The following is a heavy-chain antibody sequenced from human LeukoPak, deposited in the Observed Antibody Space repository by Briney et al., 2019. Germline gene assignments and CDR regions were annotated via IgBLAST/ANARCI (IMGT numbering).Heavy chain of an antibody. D-gene: IGHD5-18*01. V-gene: IGHV3-21*01. CDR3: AREYTAMAYDY. CDR2: ISSTSTYI. CDR1: GSAFSDDS. Sequence: PGGSLRLSCVASGSAFSDDSMNWVRQPPGKGLEWVSSISSTSTYIYYADSVKGRFTISRDNARNSLFLQMNNLRVDDSAVYYCAREYTAMAYDYWGQGNLVTVSS. J-gene: IGHJ4*02.